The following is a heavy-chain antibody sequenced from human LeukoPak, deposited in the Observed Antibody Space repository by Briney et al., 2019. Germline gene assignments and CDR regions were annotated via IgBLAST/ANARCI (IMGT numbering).Heavy chain of an antibody. D-gene: IGHD3-22*01. CDR3: AGFFYDNSGDAFDL. Sequence: SVKVSCKASGGSFTFTSHAISWVRQAPGQGLKWMGGLIPIYGSANYAQKFQGRVTITSDESTRTVYMELSSLRPEDSAVYYCAGFFYDNSGDAFDLWGQGAMVTVSS. J-gene: IGHJ3*01. CDR2: LIPIYGSA. CDR1: GGSFTFTSHA. V-gene: IGHV1-69*13.